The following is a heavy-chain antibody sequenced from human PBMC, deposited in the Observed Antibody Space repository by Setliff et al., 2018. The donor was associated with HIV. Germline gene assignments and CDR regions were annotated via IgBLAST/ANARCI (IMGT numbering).Heavy chain of an antibody. J-gene: IGHJ3*02. Sequence: PGGSLRLSCAASGFTFTNFAMNWVRQAPGKGLEYVSGISSNGGSAYYADLVKGRFTISRDNSKNTLYLQMGSLRVEDMAVYYCARDVADDQNRYDAFDMWGQGTVVTVSS. D-gene: IGHD2-2*01. CDR1: GFTFTNFA. V-gene: IGHV3-64*02. CDR2: ISSNGGSA. CDR3: ARDVADDQNRYDAFDM.